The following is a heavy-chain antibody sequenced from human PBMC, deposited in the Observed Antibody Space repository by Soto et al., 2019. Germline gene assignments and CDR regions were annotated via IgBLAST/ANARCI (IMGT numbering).Heavy chain of an antibody. D-gene: IGHD1-26*01. CDR3: ARLGESYAVPHFDY. Sequence: SETLSLTCVVYGGSFSGYFWSWIRQSPGRGLEWIGEINHSGRTNYNPSLKSRVSISVDTSNNQFSLKMSSVTAADTAVYYCARLGESYAVPHFDYWGQGTLVTVSS. V-gene: IGHV4-34*01. CDR1: GGSFSGYF. CDR2: INHSGRT. J-gene: IGHJ4*02.